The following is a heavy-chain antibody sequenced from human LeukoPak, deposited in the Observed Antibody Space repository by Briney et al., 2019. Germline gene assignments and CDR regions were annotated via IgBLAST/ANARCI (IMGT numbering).Heavy chain of an antibody. V-gene: IGHV1-46*01. CDR3: ARRYAAAGMGFDY. CDR1: GYTFTSYY. CDR2: INPSGGST. D-gene: IGHD6-13*01. J-gene: IGHJ4*02. Sequence: GASVKVSCKASGYTFTSYYVHWVRQAPGPGLEWMGMINPSGGSTTYSQKFQGRITMTRGTSTSTGYMELSSLRSEDTAVYYCARRYAAAGMGFDYWGQGTLVTVSS.